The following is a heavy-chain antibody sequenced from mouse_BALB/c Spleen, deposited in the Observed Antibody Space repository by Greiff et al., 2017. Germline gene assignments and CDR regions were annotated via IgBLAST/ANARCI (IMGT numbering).Heavy chain of an antibody. J-gene: IGHJ2*01. CDR1: GYSITSDYA. CDR3: ARIYYGSTYVFDY. V-gene: IGHV3-2*02. Sequence: EVKLMESGPGLVKPSQSLSLTCTVTGYSITSDYAWNWIRQFPGNKLEWMGYISYSGSTSYNPSLKSRISITRDTSKNQFFLQLNSVTTEDTATYYCARIYYGSTYVFDYWGQGTTLTVSS. CDR2: ISYSGST. D-gene: IGHD1-1*01.